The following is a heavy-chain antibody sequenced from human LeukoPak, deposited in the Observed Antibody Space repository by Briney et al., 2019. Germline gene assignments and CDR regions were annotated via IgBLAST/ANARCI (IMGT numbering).Heavy chain of an antibody. D-gene: IGHD1-26*01. V-gene: IGHV5-51*01. Sequence: GESLKISCKGSGYSFTIYWIGWVRQMPGKGLEWMGIIYPGDSDTIYSPSFQGQVTISADESISTAYLQWSSLKASDTAMYYCARPLAPHIPASGAFDIWGQGTMVTVSS. CDR2: IYPGDSDT. CDR1: GYSFTIYW. CDR3: ARPLAPHIPASGAFDI. J-gene: IGHJ3*02.